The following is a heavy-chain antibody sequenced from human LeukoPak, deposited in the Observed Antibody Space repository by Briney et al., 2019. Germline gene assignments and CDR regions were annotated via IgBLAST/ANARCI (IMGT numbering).Heavy chain of an antibody. CDR1: GFTFSSYD. J-gene: IGHJ6*03. CDR3: AKGGGYEAQYYYYYLDV. CDR2: IGTAGDT. Sequence: GGSLRLSCAASGFTFSSYDMHWVRQPTGKGLEWVSAIGTAGDTYYSHSVKGRFTISRENAKNSLYLHMNSLSAGDTAVYYCAKGGGYEAQYYYYYLDVWGKGTTVTISS. D-gene: IGHD5-12*01. V-gene: IGHV3-13*01.